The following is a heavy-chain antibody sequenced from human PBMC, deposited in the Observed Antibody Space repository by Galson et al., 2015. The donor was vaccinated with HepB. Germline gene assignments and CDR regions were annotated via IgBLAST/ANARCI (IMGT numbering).Heavy chain of an antibody. J-gene: IGHJ4*02. V-gene: IGHV1-69*13. CDR1: GGTFSSYA. Sequence: SVKVSCKASGGTFSSYAISWVRQAPGQGLEWMGGIIPIFGTANYAQKFQGRVTITADESTSTAYMELSSLRSEDTAVYYCAREAVTTGLFDYWGQGTLVTVSS. D-gene: IGHD4-17*01. CDR3: AREAVTTGLFDY. CDR2: IIPIFGTA.